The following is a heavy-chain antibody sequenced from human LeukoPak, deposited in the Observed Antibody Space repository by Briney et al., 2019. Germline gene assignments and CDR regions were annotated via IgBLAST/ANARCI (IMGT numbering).Heavy chain of an antibody. V-gene: IGHV4-38-2*02. CDR3: ASGYSYGLDWAFDI. Sequence: SETLSLTCTVSGYSISSGCYWGWIRQPPGKGLEWIGSIYHSGSTYYNPSLKSRVTISVDTSKNQFSLKLSSVTAADTAVYYCASGYSYGLDWAFDIWGQGTMVTVSS. CDR1: GYSISSGCY. J-gene: IGHJ3*02. D-gene: IGHD5-18*01. CDR2: IYHSGST.